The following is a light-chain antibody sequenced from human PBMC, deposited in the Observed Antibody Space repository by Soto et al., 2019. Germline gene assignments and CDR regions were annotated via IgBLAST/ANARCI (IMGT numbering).Light chain of an antibody. CDR1: HDIDNY. Sequence: DIQMTQSPSSLSASVGDTVTITCQASHDIDNYLNWYQQKPGKAPKLLIYVASNLETGVPSRFSGSGSGTDFSLTITSRQPEDVAAYYCQQYDNLPYSLGQGTKVEIK. CDR3: QQYDNLPYS. J-gene: IGKJ2*01. V-gene: IGKV1-33*01. CDR2: VAS.